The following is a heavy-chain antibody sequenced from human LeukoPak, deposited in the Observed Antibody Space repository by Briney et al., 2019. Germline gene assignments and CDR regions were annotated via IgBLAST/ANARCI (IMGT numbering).Heavy chain of an antibody. V-gene: IGHV4-59*08. CDR2: IYYSGST. CDR3: ARLLKYSGSYHCDS. D-gene: IGHD1-26*01. J-gene: IGHJ5*01. Sequence: ASETLSLTCTVSGASISSYYWNWIRQPPGKGLEWIGYIYYSGSTIYNPSLKSRVTISVDTSKNQFSLKVTSVTAADTAVYYCARLLKYSGSYHCDSWGQGTLVTVSS. CDR1: GASISSYY.